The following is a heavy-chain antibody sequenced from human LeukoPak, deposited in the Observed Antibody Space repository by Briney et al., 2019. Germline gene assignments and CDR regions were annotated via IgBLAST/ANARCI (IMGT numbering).Heavy chain of an antibody. CDR3: ARDAAQQQLAELDY. D-gene: IGHD6-13*01. CDR1: GFTFSSYA. V-gene: IGHV3-23*01. J-gene: IGHJ4*02. CDR2: ISGSGGST. Sequence: GGSLRLSCAASGFTFSSYAMSWVRQAPGKGLEWVSAISGSGGSTYYADSVKGRFTISRDNSKNTLYLQMNSLRAEDTAVYYCARDAAQQQLAELDYWGQGTLVTVSS.